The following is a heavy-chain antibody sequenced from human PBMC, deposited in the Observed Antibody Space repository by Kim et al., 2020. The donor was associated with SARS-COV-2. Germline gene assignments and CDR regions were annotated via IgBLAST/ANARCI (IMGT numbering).Heavy chain of an antibody. V-gene: IGHV1-18*04. CDR1: GYSFTTFG. D-gene: IGHD1-1*01. Sequence: ASVKVSCKASGYSFTTFGITWVRQAPGQVLERMGWIKPNSRNTNYAEKFQGILAITADTSTTTSYMQLERLTSYDTAVHYCARSLHSDHDFGDGFTHNWF. CDR3: ARSLHSDHDFGDGFTHNWF. CDR2: IKPNSRNT. J-gene: IGHJ5*01.